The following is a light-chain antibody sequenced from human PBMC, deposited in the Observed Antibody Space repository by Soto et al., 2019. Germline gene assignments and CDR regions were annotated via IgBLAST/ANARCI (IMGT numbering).Light chain of an antibody. CDR2: GAS. V-gene: IGKV3D-15*01. Sequence: EIVMTQSPATLSVSPGERATLSCRASQSINSNLAWYQQKPGQPPRLLIYGASTRATGIPARFSGSGSGTDFTLTISSLQSEDLAVYYCHQYSSWPLTFGPGTKVDIK. J-gene: IGKJ3*01. CDR1: QSINSN. CDR3: HQYSSWPLT.